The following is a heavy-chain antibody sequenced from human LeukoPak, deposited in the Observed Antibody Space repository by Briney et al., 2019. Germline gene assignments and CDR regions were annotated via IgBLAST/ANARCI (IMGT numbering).Heavy chain of an antibody. CDR1: GYTFTSYG. CDR3: ARDSVVVTAIPFDY. D-gene: IGHD2-21*02. J-gene: IGHJ4*02. V-gene: IGHV1-18*01. Sequence: ASVKVSCKASGYTFTSYGISWVRQAPGQGLEWMGWISAYNGNTNYAQKLQGRVTMTTDTSTSTAYMELRSLRSEDTAVYYCARDSVVVTAIPFDYWGQGTLVTVSS. CDR2: ISAYNGNT.